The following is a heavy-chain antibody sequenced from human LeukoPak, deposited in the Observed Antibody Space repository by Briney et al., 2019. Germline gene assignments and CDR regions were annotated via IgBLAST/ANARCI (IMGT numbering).Heavy chain of an antibody. J-gene: IGHJ4*02. CDR3: ARVTSSSSWYYFDY. Sequence: SETLSLTCTVSGGSISSYYWSWIRQPPGKGLEWIGSIYYSGSTYYNPSLKSRVTISVDTSKNQFSLKLSSVTAADTAVYYCARVTSSSSWYYFDYWGQGTLVTVSS. CDR1: GGSISSYY. V-gene: IGHV4-59*12. D-gene: IGHD6-13*01. CDR2: IYYSGST.